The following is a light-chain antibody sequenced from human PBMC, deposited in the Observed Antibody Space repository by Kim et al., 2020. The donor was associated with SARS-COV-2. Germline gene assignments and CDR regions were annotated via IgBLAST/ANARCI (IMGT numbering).Light chain of an antibody. V-gene: IGKV1-33*01. CDR1: QDISNY. Sequence: DIQMTQSPSSLSASVGDRVTITCQATQDISNYLNWYQQKPGKAPKLLIHDASNLETGFPSRFSGGGSGTFFTFTISSLQPEDIATYYCQQFHALPRTFGQGTKLEI. CDR2: DAS. CDR3: QQFHALPRT. J-gene: IGKJ2*01.